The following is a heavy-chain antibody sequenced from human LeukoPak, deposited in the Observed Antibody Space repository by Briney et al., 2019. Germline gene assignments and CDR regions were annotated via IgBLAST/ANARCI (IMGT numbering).Heavy chain of an antibody. CDR2: ISGYNGNT. Sequence: ASVKVSCKASGYTFTSYGINWVRLAPGQGLEWMGWISGYNGNTNYVQKFQGRLTMTTDTSTSTAYMELRSLRSDDTAVYYCARVTHRSADAFDIWGQGTMVTVSS. V-gene: IGHV1-18*01. CDR1: GYTFTSYG. J-gene: IGHJ3*02. CDR3: ARVTHRSADAFDI. D-gene: IGHD1-14*01.